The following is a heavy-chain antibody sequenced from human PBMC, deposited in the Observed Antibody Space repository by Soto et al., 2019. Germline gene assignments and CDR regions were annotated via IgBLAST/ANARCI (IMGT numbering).Heavy chain of an antibody. CDR1: GFTFDDYA. V-gene: IGHV3-43D*03. Sequence: GGSLRLSCAASGFTFDDYAMHWVRQAPGKGLEWVSLISWDGGSTYYADSVKGRFTISRDNSKNSLYLQMNSLRAEDTALYYCAKDRVDGTLNPDYYGMDVWGQGTTVTVSS. CDR3: AKDRVDGTLNPDYYGMDV. J-gene: IGHJ6*02. D-gene: IGHD2-15*01. CDR2: ISWDGGST.